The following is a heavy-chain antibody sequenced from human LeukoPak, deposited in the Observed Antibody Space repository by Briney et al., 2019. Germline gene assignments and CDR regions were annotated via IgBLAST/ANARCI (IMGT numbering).Heavy chain of an antibody. CDR2: IIPIFGTA. V-gene: IGHV1-69*06. J-gene: IGHJ3*02. CDR3: ASAIAAHHSEDAFDI. D-gene: IGHD6-6*01. Sequence: SVKVSCKASGGTFSSYAISWVRQAPGQGLEWMGGIIPIFGTANYAQKFQGRVTITADKSTSTAYMELSSLRSEDTAVYYCASAIAAHHSEDAFDIWGQGTMVTVSS. CDR1: GGTFSSYA.